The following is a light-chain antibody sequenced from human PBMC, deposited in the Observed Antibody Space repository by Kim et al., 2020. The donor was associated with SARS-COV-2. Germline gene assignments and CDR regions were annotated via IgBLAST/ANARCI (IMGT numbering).Light chain of an antibody. CDR3: QQYGTSLYT. V-gene: IGKV3-20*01. CDR2: AAS. Sequence: LSPGESATLSCRASESINIRYLAWYQQKPGQAPRLLIYAASSRATGISDRFSGSGSGTDFTLTISRLEPEDIAVYYCQQYGTSLYTFGQGTKLEI. CDR1: ESINIRY. J-gene: IGKJ2*01.